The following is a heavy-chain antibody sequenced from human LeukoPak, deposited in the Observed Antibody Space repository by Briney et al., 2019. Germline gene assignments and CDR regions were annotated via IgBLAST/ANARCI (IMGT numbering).Heavy chain of an antibody. J-gene: IGHJ4*02. V-gene: IGHV3-64*01. Sequence: GGSLRLSCAASGFTFSSYAMHWVRQAPGKGLEYVSAIRSNGGSTYYANSVKGRFTISRDNSKNTLYLQMGSLRAEDMAVYYCARDFPPDVATPDYWGQGTLVTVSS. CDR3: ARDFPPDVATPDY. CDR2: IRSNGGST. D-gene: IGHD2-15*01. CDR1: GFTFSSYA.